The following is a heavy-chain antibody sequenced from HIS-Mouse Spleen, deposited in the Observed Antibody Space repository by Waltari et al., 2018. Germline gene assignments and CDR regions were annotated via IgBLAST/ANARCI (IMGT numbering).Heavy chain of an antibody. V-gene: IGHV4-39*07. J-gene: IGHJ2*01. Sequence: QLQLQESGPGLVKPSETLSLTCTVSGGSISSSSYYWGWIRQPPGKGLGLIGSIYYSGSTYYNPSLKSRVTISVDTSKNQFSLKLSSVTAADTAVYYCAREIPYSSSWYDWYFDLWGRGTLVTVSS. CDR1: GGSISSSSYY. CDR3: AREIPYSSSWYDWYFDL. CDR2: IYYSGST. D-gene: IGHD6-13*01.